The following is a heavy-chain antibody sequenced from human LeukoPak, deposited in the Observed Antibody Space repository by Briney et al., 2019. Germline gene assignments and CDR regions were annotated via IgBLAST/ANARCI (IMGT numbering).Heavy chain of an antibody. CDR3: ARGSRGSPGAFDI. D-gene: IGHD3-16*01. CDR1: GGSISSGSYY. Sequence: SETLSLTCTVSGGSISSGSYYWSWIRQPAGKGLEWIGRIYTSGSTNYNPSLKSRVTISVDTSKNQFSLKLSSVTAADTAVYYCARGSRGSPGAFDIWGQGTMVTVSS. J-gene: IGHJ3*02. CDR2: IYTSGST. V-gene: IGHV4-61*02.